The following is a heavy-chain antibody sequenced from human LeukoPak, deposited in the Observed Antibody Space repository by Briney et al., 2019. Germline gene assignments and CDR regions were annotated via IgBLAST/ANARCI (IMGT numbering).Heavy chain of an antibody. CDR1: GFTFSNAW. D-gene: IGHD3-10*01. CDR3: ARGPYYYGSGSYDAFDI. Sequence: PGGSLRLSCAASGFTFSNAWMSWVRQAPGKGLEWVSVIYSGGSTYYADSVKGRFTISRDNSKNTLYLQMNSLRAEDTAVYYCARGPYYYGSGSYDAFDIWGQGTMVTVSS. V-gene: IGHV3-53*01. J-gene: IGHJ3*02. CDR2: IYSGGST.